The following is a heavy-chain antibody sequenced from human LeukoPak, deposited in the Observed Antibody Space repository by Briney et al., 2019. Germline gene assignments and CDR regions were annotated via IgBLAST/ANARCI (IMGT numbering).Heavy chain of an antibody. CDR1: GFTVSSNY. CDR3: ARGRLFSGSYADY. J-gene: IGHJ4*02. V-gene: IGHV3-53*01. Sequence: GGSLRLSCAASGFTVSSNYMSWVRQAPGKGLEWVSVIYSGGSTYYADSVKGRFTISRDNSKNTLYLQMNSLRAEDTAVYYCARGRLFSGSYADYWGQGTLVTVSS. D-gene: IGHD1-26*01. CDR2: IYSGGST.